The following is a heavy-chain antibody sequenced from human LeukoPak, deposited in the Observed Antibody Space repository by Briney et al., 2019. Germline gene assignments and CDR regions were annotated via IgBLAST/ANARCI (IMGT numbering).Heavy chain of an antibody. D-gene: IGHD6-13*01. V-gene: IGHV1-18*01. CDR2: ISAYNGNT. CDR1: GYTFTSYG. CDR3: ARARGEYSSSLDYYYYCMDV. J-gene: IGHJ6*02. Sequence: ASVTVSRKASGYTFTSYGISWVRQAPGQGLEWMGWISAYNGNTNYAQKLQGRVTMTTDTSTSTAYMELRSLRSDDTAVYYCARARGEYSSSLDYYYYCMDVWGQGTTV.